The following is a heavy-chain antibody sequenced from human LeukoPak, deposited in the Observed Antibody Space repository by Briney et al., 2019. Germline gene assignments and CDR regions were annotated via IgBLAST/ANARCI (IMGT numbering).Heavy chain of an antibody. CDR2: ISSSGSTI. V-gene: IGHV3-48*03. CDR1: GFTFSSYE. CDR3: AREAMIVVDAFDI. J-gene: IGHJ3*02. Sequence: GGSLRLSCAASGFTFSSYEMNWVRQAPGKGLEWVSYISSSGSTIYYADSVKGRFTISRDNAKNSLYLQMNSLRAEDTAVYYCAREAMIVVDAFDIWGQGTMVTVPS. D-gene: IGHD3-22*01.